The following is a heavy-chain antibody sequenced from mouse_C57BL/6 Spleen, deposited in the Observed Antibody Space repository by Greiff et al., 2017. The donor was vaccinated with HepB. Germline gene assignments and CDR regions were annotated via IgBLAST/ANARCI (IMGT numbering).Heavy chain of an antibody. CDR1: LFTFSSYA. Sequence: LFHPLFSLKLSFSSSLFTFSSYAMSWVRHTPENRLEWVATIIDGGSYTYYPDNVKGRFTISRDNAKNNLYLQMSHLKSEDTAMYYCAREELWLRMDYWGQGTSVTVSS. CDR2: IIDGGSYT. V-gene: IGHV5-4*01. D-gene: IGHD2-2*01. CDR3: AREELWLRMDY. J-gene: IGHJ4*01.